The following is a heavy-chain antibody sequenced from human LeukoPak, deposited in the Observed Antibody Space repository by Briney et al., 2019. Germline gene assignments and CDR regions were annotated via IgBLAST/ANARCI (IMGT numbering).Heavy chain of an antibody. D-gene: IGHD1-1*01. J-gene: IGHJ4*02. V-gene: IGHV3-74*01. Sequence: GGSLRLSSAASGFTFSSHVMTWVRQAPGKGLVWVSRINTDGSSTSYADSVKGRFTISRDNAKNTLYLQMNSLRAEDTAVYYCARDWNDDFDYWGQGTLVTVSS. CDR1: GFTFSSHV. CDR2: INTDGSST. CDR3: ARDWNDDFDY.